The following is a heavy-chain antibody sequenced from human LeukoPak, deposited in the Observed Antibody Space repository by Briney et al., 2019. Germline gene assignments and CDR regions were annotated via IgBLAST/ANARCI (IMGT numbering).Heavy chain of an antibody. D-gene: IGHD2-21*01. V-gene: IGHV3-74*01. CDR1: GFTLSNYW. Sequence: GGSLRLSCSASGFTLSNYWMHWVRQAPGKGLVWVARLHSNGAFTTYADSVKGRFTISRDTAKNTLYLQMNSLRVEDTAVYYCARFVVVNDGDYWGQGTLVTVSS. CDR2: LHSNGAFT. CDR3: ARFVVVNDGDY. J-gene: IGHJ4*01.